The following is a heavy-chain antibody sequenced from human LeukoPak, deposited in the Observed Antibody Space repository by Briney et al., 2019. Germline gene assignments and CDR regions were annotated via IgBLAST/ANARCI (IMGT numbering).Heavy chain of an antibody. D-gene: IGHD3-3*01. J-gene: IGHJ4*02. CDR3: ARQYYDFWSGSFDY. CDR2: IYWNDDK. V-gene: IGHV2-5*01. Sequence: SGPTLVNPTQTLTLTCTFSGFSLSTSGVGVGWIRQPPGKALEWLALIYWNDDKRYSPSLKSRLTITKDTSKNQVVLTITNMDPVDTATYYCARQYYDFWSGSFDYWGQGTLVTVSS. CDR1: GFSLSTSGVG.